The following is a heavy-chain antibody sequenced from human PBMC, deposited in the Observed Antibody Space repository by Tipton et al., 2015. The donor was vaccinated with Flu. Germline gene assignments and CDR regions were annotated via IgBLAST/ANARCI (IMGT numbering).Heavy chain of an antibody. V-gene: IGHV1-2*02. Sequence: QVQLVQSGAEVKKPGSSVKVSCKASGYTFTAYYIHWVRQAPGQGLEWLGWINPKSGGTKIAQNFQDRVTTARDTSTNTVYMDLSRLRSDDTAVYYCAREPFKGEKDSWGQGTLVTVSS. CDR3: AREPFKGEKDS. D-gene: IGHD1-26*01. CDR1: GYTFTAYY. J-gene: IGHJ5*02. CDR2: INPKSGGT.